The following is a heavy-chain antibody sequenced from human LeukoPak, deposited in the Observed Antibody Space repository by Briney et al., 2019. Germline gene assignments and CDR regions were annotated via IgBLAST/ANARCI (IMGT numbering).Heavy chain of an antibody. Sequence: GGSLRLSCAASGFTFSSNGMNWVRQAPGKGLEMASAITCGKDNTFYAHYVKDRLPISRVNSKNTLYLKMHSLRVEDTAVYYCAREYDLLTAYYTDLGYWGQGTLVTVSS. V-gene: IGHV3-23*01. CDR1: GFTFSSNG. J-gene: IGHJ4*02. CDR3: AREYDLLTAYYTDLGY. CDR2: ITCGKDNT. D-gene: IGHD3-9*01.